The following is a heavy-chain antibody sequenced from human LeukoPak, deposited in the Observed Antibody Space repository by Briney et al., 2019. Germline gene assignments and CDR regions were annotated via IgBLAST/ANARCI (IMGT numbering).Heavy chain of an antibody. CDR2: IWYDGSNK. D-gene: IGHD4-17*01. V-gene: IGHV3-33*01. J-gene: IGHJ4*02. Sequence: PGGSLRLSCAASGFTFNSYGIHWVRQAPGKGLEWVAFIWYDGSNKYYADSAKGRFTISRDNSKNTLYLQMNSLRAEDTAVYYCARARTTRGFDYWGQGTLVTVSS. CDR3: ARARTTRGFDY. CDR1: GFTFNSYG.